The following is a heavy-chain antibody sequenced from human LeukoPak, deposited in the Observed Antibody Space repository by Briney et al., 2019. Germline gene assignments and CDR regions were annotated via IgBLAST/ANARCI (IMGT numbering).Heavy chain of an antibody. D-gene: IGHD6-19*01. CDR3: ARRPAVAASPFDY. CDR2: TYYSGTT. Sequence: SETLSLTCTVSGASMNLYYWGWVRQTPGKGLEYIGFTYYSGTTNYNPTLKSRVTMSVDTSQNQFSLKMTPVTAADTAIYYCARRPAVAASPFDYWGRGTLVTVSS. V-gene: IGHV4-59*08. CDR1: GASMNLYY. J-gene: IGHJ4*02.